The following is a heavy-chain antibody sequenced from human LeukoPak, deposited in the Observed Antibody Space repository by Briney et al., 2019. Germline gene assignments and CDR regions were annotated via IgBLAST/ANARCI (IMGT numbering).Heavy chain of an antibody. CDR1: GFAFSGFA. CDR2: ISGSGGNT. Sequence: PGGSLRLSCSASGFAFSGFAMGWVRQAPGKRLEWVSSISGSGGNTYYADSVEGRFTVSRDNSKNTLYLQMNNLRAEDTALYYCARGRGGDSVPSRFDYWGQGTLVTVSS. V-gene: IGHV3-23*01. CDR3: ARGRGGDSVPSRFDY. D-gene: IGHD2-21*02. J-gene: IGHJ4*02.